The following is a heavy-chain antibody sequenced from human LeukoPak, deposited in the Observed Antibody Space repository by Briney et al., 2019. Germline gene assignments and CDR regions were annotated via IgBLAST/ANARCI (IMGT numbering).Heavy chain of an antibody. J-gene: IGHJ4*02. CDR1: GYTFTSYG. CDR2: INPNSGGT. V-gene: IGHV1-2*02. Sequence: ASVKVSCKASGYTFTSYGISWVRQAPGQGLEWMGWINPNSGGTNYAQKFQGRVTMTRDTSISTAYMELSRLRSDDTAVYYCARAAMIVVVIAQFDYWGQGTLVTVSS. D-gene: IGHD3-22*01. CDR3: ARAAMIVVVIAQFDY.